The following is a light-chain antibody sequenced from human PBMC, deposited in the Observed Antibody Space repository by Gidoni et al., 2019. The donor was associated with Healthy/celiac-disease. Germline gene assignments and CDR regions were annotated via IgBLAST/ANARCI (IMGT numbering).Light chain of an antibody. Sequence: EIVLTQSPATLSLSPGERATLTCRASPSVSSYLAWYQQKPGQAPRLLIYDAANRATSIPARFRGSGCGTDVTLTISSREHEDFAVYYCQQRSNWHMYTFGQGTKLEIK. CDR1: PSVSSY. CDR2: DAA. J-gene: IGKJ2*01. CDR3: QQRSNWHMYT. V-gene: IGKV3-11*01.